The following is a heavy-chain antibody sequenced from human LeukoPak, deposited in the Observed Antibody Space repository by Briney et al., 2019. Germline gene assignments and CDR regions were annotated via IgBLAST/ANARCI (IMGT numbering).Heavy chain of an antibody. V-gene: IGHV3-30-3*01. D-gene: IGHD3-10*01. CDR2: ISYDGSNK. CDR1: GFTFSSYA. Sequence: PGGSLRLSCAASGFTFSSYAMHWVRQAPGKGLEWVAVISYDGSNKYYADSVKGRFTISRDNSKNTLYLQMNSLRAEDTAVYYCANNRVRLLEDAFDIWGQGTMVTVSS. CDR3: ANNRVRLLEDAFDI. J-gene: IGHJ3*02.